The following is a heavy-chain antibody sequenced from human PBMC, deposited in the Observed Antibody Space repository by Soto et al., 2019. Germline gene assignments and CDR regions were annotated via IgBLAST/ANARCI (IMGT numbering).Heavy chain of an antibody. CDR1: GDSISRRGSY. D-gene: IGHD2-21*02. CDR2: IYYSGNT. Sequence: SETLSVTCTVTGDSISRRGSYLGWIRQPAGKGLEWIGRIYYSGNTYNKPSLGRRVSMSIDTTKDQFPLKLKSVTAAATALYFCARQRTSVVTQYYFDVWGPGSLVTVSS. J-gene: IGHJ4*02. V-gene: IGHV4-39*01. CDR3: ARQRTSVVTQYYFDV.